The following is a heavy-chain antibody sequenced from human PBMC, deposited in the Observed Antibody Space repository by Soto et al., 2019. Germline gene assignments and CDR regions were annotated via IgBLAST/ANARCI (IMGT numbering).Heavy chain of an antibody. D-gene: IGHD6-6*01. CDR3: AREYSSSSRWFDP. CDR1: GGTFSSYT. J-gene: IGHJ5*02. Sequence: SVKVSCKASGGTFSSYTISWVRQAPGQGLEWMGRIIPILGIANYAQKFQGRVTITADKSTSTAYMELSSLRSEDTAVYYCAREYSSSSRWFDPWGQGTLVTVSS. CDR2: IIPILGIA. V-gene: IGHV1-69*04.